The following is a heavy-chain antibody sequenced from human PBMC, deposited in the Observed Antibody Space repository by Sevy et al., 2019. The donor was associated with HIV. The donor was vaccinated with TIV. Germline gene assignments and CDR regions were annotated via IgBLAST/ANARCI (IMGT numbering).Heavy chain of an antibody. CDR1: GFTFRKYS. CDR2: LSFGCGEI. V-gene: IGHV3-23*01. D-gene: IGHD2-8*01. J-gene: IGHJ4*02. Sequence: GGSLRLSCVASGFTFRKYSMSWVRQPPGKGLEWVSTLSFGCGEINYADSVKGRFTISRDNSKSSVYLQMNNLRPEDTAVYYCAREGCTKPHDYWGQGTLVTVSS. CDR3: AREGCTKPHDY.